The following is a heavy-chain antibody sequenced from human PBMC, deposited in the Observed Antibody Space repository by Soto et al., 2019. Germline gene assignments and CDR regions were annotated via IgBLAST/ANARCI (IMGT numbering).Heavy chain of an antibody. D-gene: IGHD3-3*01. CDR3: AKDTRDRITIFGMVIKDYYYYGMDV. CDR2: ISGSGGST. CDR1: GFTFSSYA. J-gene: IGHJ6*02. Sequence: GGSLRLSCAASGFTFSSYAMSWVRQAPGKGLEWVSAISGSGGSTYYADSVKGRFTISRDNSKNTLYLQMNSLRAEDTAVYYCAKDTRDRITIFGMVIKDYYYYGMDVWGQGTTVTVSS. V-gene: IGHV3-23*01.